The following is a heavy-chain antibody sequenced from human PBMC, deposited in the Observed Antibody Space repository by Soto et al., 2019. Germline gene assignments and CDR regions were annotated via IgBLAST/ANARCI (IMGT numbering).Heavy chain of an antibody. CDR2: ISSSSSTI. J-gene: IGHJ3*02. CDR3: ARDRPWYYGSGSYHTMGLDAFDI. Sequence: EVQLVESGGGLVQPGGSLRLSCAASGFTFSSYSMNWVRQAPGKGLEWVSYISSSSSTIYYADSVKGRFTISRDNAKNSLYLQMNSLRAEDTAVYYCARDRPWYYGSGSYHTMGLDAFDIWGQGTMVTVSS. D-gene: IGHD3-10*01. V-gene: IGHV3-48*01. CDR1: GFTFSSYS.